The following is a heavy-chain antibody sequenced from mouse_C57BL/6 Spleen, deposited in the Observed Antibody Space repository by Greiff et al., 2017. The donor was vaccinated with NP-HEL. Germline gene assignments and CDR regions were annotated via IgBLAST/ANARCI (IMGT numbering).Heavy chain of an antibody. CDR1: GYTFTSYG. D-gene: IGHD2-3*01. J-gene: IGHJ3*01. CDR2: IYPRSGNT. CDR3: ASFLYDFSFAY. Sequence: QVQLQQSGAELARPGASVKLSCKASGYTFTSYGISWVKQRTGQGLEWIGAIYPRSGNTYYNEKVKGKATLTADKSSSTAYMELRSLTSEDSAVYFCASFLYDFSFAYWGQGTLVTVSA. V-gene: IGHV1-81*01.